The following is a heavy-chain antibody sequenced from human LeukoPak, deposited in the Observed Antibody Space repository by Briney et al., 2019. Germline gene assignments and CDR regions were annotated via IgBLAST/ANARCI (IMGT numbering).Heavy chain of an antibody. CDR1: GGSISSYY. V-gene: IGHV4-59*01. D-gene: IGHD2-21*01. J-gene: IGHJ4*02. CDR3: ARDNGGARWLVD. Sequence: SETLSLTCTVSGGSISSYYWSWIRQPPGKGLEWIGYIYYSGSTNYNPSLKSRVTISVDTSKNQFSLKLSSVTAADTAVYYCARDNGGARWLVDWGQGTLVTVSS. CDR2: IYYSGST.